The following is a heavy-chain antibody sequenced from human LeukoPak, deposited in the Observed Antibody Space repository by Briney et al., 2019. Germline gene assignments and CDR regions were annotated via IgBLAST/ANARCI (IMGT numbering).Heavy chain of an antibody. D-gene: IGHD6-13*01. CDR1: GFTFSTYW. Sequence: GGSLRLSCAASGFTFSTYWMTWVRQAPGKGLEWVANIKQDGSEKYYVDSVKGRFTISRDNAKNSLHLQMNSLRAEDTAVYYCARDRVAAAASTVDYWGQGTLVTLSS. CDR2: IKQDGSEK. J-gene: IGHJ4*02. CDR3: ARDRVAAAASTVDY. V-gene: IGHV3-7*01.